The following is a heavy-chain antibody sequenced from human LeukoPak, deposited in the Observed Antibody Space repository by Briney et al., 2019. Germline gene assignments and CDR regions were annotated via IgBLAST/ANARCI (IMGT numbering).Heavy chain of an antibody. CDR2: IYYSGST. Sequence: PSETLSLTCTVSGGSISSYYWSWIRQPPGKGLEWIGYIYYSGSTNYNPSLKSRVTISVDTSKNQFSLKLSSVTAADTAVYYCAREPTVTNASDIWGQGTMVTVSS. D-gene: IGHD4-17*01. V-gene: IGHV4-59*01. CDR3: AREPTVTNASDI. J-gene: IGHJ3*02. CDR1: GGSISSYY.